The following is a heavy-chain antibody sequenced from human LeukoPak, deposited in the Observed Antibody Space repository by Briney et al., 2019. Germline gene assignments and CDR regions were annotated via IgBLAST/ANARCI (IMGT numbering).Heavy chain of an antibody. Sequence: SETLSLTCTVSGGSISSGSYYWSWIRQPAGKGLEWIGSIYYSGSTYYNPSLKSRVTISVDTSKNQFSLKLSSVTAADTAVYYCARRVKAKYAFDIWGQGTMVTVSS. D-gene: IGHD1-26*01. CDR3: ARRVKAKYAFDI. V-gene: IGHV4-61*10. CDR2: IYYSGST. CDR1: GGSISSGSYY. J-gene: IGHJ3*02.